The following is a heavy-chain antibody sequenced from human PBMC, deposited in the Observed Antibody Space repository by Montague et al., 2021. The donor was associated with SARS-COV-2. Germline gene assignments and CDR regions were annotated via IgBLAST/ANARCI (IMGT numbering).Heavy chain of an antibody. V-gene: IGHV4-59*03. CDR3: ARYGSYFEH. Sequence: SETLSLTCTVSGGSIRSYYWSWIRQTPGKGLEWIGYIYYEGSTNYNPSLKSRVTMSVDSSKNQFSLRLSSVTAADTAVYYCARYGSYFEHWGQETLVTVSS. CDR1: GGSIRSYY. CDR2: IYYEGST. J-gene: IGHJ4*02. D-gene: IGHD1-26*01.